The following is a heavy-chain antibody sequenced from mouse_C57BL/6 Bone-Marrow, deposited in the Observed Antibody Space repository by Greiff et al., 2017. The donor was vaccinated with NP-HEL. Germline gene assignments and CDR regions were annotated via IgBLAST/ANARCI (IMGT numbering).Heavy chain of an antibody. CDR1: GYTFTSYW. Sequence: VKLMESGAELVKPGASVKMSCKASGYTFTSYWITWVKQRPGQGLEWIGDIYPGSGSTNYNEKFKSKATLTVDTSSSTAYMQLSSLTSEDSAVYYCARCPLYYGSSAMDYWGQGTSVTVSS. CDR2: IYPGSGST. J-gene: IGHJ4*01. D-gene: IGHD1-1*01. CDR3: ARCPLYYGSSAMDY. V-gene: IGHV1-55*01.